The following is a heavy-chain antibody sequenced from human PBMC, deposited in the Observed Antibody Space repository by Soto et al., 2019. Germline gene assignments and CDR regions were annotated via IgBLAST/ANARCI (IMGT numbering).Heavy chain of an antibody. V-gene: IGHV3-33*01. CDR1: GFTFSSYG. Sequence: QVQLVESGGGVVQPGRSLRLSCAASGFTFSSYGMHWVRQAPGKGLEWVAVIWYDGSNKYYADSVKGRFTISRDNSKDTLYLQMNSLRAEDTAVYYSARDRGPYSSQLDYWGQGSLVTVSS. J-gene: IGHJ4*02. D-gene: IGHD6-13*01. CDR3: ARDRGPYSSQLDY. CDR2: IWYDGSNK.